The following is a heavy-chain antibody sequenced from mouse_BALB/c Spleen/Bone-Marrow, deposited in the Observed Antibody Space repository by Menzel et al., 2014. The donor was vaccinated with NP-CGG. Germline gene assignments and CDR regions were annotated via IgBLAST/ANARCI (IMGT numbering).Heavy chain of an antibody. Sequence: EVKVVESGGGSVQPGGSMKLSCAASGFTFSDAWLDWVRQSPEKGLLEWVAEIRSKANNHATYYAESVKGRFSISRDDSESSVYLQKNNLRSEDSGIYYCIRRRYYRFYFPRDYWGQGPSVTVSS. CDR2: IRSKANNHAT. J-gene: IGHJ4*01. D-gene: IGHD2-12*01. CDR1: GFTFSDAW. CDR3: IRRRYYRFYFPRDY. V-gene: IGHV6-6*01.